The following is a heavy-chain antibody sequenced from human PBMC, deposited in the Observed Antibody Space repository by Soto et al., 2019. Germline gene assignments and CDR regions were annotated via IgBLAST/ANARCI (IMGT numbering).Heavy chain of an antibody. D-gene: IGHD4-4*01. CDR1: GASINDFY. J-gene: IGHJ6*02. V-gene: IGHV4-59*01. CDR3: ASTCVGQYHLDSKPYYYNGMDV. Sequence: SETLSLTCTVSGASINDFYWSWVRQPPGKGLEWIGFIFYSGSTNYDPSLRSRVTISVDPSKNQFTLRLRSVTAADTAIYYCASTCVGQYHLDSKPYYYNGMDVWGQATTVTVSS. CDR2: IFYSGST.